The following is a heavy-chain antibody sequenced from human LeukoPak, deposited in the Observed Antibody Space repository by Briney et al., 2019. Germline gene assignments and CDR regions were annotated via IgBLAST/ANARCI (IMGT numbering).Heavy chain of an antibody. J-gene: IGHJ6*03. Sequence: SETLSLTCTVSGGSISSHYWSWIRQPPGKGLEWIGYISYSGSTNYSPSLKSRVTISVGTSKNQFSLKLSSVTAADTAVYYCARAAGSSWYGVANYYYYYMDVWGKGTTVIVSS. V-gene: IGHV4-59*11. CDR2: ISYSGST. CDR3: ARAAGSSWYGVANYYYYYMDV. CDR1: GGSISSHY. D-gene: IGHD6-13*01.